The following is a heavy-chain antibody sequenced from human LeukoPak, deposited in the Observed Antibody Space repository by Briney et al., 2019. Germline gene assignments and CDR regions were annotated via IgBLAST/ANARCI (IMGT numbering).Heavy chain of an antibody. CDR3: ARDSYGYGFDY. D-gene: IGHD5-18*01. V-gene: IGHV4-59*01. Sequence: PSETLSLTCTVSGGSISSYYWSWIRQPPGKGLEWIGYIYYSGSTNYNPSLKSRVTISVDTSMNQFSLKLSSVTAADTAVYYCARDSYGYGFDYWGQGTLVTVSS. J-gene: IGHJ4*02. CDR2: IYYSGST. CDR1: GGSISSYY.